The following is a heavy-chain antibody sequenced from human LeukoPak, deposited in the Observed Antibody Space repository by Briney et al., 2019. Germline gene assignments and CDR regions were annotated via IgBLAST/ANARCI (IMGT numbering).Heavy chain of an antibody. CDR2: IKQDGSEK. J-gene: IGHJ3*02. Sequence: GGSLRLSCAATGFTSSRYWMSWVRPAPGKGLEWVANIKQDGSEKFYVDSVKGRFSISRDNAKNLVYLQMNSLRAEDTAVYYCARDWDVDIWGQGTMVTVSS. V-gene: IGHV3-7*01. D-gene: IGHD1-26*01. CDR1: GFTSSRYW. CDR3: ARDWDVDI.